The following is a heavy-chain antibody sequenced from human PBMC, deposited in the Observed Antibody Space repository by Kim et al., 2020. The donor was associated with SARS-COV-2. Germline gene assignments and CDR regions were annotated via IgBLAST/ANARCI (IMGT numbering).Heavy chain of an antibody. J-gene: IGHJ6*02. CDR3: AKAQISRSGDYYYGMDV. Sequence: VKGRFTITRDNSKNTLYLQMTSLRATDTAVYYCAKAQISRSGDYYYGMDVWGQGTTVTVSS. D-gene: IGHD1-26*01. V-gene: IGHV3-33*06.